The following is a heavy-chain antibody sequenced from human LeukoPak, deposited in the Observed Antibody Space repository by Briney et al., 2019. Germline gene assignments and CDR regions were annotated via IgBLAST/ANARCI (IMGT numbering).Heavy chain of an antibody. CDR2: ISSSGSTI. CDR3: ARDSLPYDYVWGSYRFFDP. V-gene: IGHV3-48*03. CDR1: GFTFSSYE. D-gene: IGHD3-16*02. Sequence: GGSLRLSCAASGFTFSSYEMNWVRQAPGKGLEWVSYISSSGSTIYYADSVKGRFTISRDNAKNSLYLKMNSLRAEDTAVYYCARDSLPYDYVWGSYRFFDPWGQGTLVTVSS. J-gene: IGHJ5*02.